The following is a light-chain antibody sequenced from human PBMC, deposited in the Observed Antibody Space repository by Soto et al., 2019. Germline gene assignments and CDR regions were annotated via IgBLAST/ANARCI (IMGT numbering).Light chain of an antibody. CDR2: DVN. CDR3: TSWTTSTTMI. J-gene: IGLJ2*01. CDR1: RSDIGAYNF. V-gene: IGLV2-14*03. Sequence: QSVLTQPASVSGSPGQSITISCTGTRSDIGAYNFVSWYQQHPGEVPKLMLYDVNVRPSGVSNRFSGSKSGNTASLTISGLQADDEAEYYCTSWTTSTTMIFGGGTKVTVL.